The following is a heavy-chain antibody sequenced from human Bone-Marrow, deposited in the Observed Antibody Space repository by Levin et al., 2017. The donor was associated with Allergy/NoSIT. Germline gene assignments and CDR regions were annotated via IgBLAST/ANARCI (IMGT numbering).Heavy chain of an antibody. J-gene: IGHJ4*02. Sequence: SGGSLRLSCAASGFTFSSYAMSWVRQAPGKGLEWVSAISGSGGSTYYADSVKGRFTISRDNSKNTLYLQMNSLRAEDTAVYYCAKDEIKSSGVFDYWGQGTLVTVSS. CDR2: ISGSGGST. V-gene: IGHV3-23*01. CDR1: GFTFSSYA. CDR3: AKDEIKSSGVFDY. D-gene: IGHD6-19*01.